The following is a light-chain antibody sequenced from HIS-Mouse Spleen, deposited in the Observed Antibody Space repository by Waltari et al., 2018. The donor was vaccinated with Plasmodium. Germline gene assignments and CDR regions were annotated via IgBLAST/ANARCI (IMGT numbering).Light chain of an antibody. J-gene: IGKJ3*01. CDR2: CAS. V-gene: IGKV3-15*01. CDR1: QSVSSN. CDR3: QQYNNWSFT. Sequence: EIVMTQSPATLSVSPGERATLSCRASQSVSSNLAWYQQKPGQAPRLLRYCASTRATGIPARFSGSGSGTEFTLTISSLQSEDFAVYYCQQYNNWSFTFGPGTKVDIK.